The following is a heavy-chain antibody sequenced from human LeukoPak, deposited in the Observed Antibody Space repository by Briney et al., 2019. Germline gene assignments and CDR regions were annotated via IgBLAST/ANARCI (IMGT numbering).Heavy chain of an antibody. CDR3: ARAHPYYYDSSGYYYYDY. CDR1: GGSISSYY. J-gene: IGHJ4*02. CDR2: IYYSGST. Sequence: PSETLSLTCTVSGGSISSYYWSWIRQPPGKGLEWIGYIYYSGSTNYNPSLKSRVTISVDTSKNQFSLTLSSVTAADTAVYYCARAHPYYYDSSGYYYYDYWGQGTLVTVSS. D-gene: IGHD3-22*01. V-gene: IGHV4-59*01.